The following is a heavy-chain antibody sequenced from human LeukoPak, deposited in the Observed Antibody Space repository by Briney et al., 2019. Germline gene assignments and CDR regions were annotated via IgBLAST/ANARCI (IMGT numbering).Heavy chain of an antibody. D-gene: IGHD4-17*01. CDR1: GYTFTNYF. CDR2: INPSGGST. J-gene: IGHJ5*02. Sequence: GASVKVSCKASGYTFTNYFMHWVRQAPGQGLEWMGVINPSGGSTTYAQKFQGRVTMTRDMSTNTVYMDLSSLRSEDTAVYYCARDRFAAVTTWVCDHWGQGTLVTVSS. CDR3: ARDRFAAVTTWVCDH. V-gene: IGHV1-46*01.